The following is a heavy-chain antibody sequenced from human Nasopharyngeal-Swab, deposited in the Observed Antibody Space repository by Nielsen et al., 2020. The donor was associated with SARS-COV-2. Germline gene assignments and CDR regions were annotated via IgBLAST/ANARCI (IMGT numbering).Heavy chain of an antibody. J-gene: IGHJ4*02. CDR3: AKDRRAVAGTPDY. V-gene: IGHV3-23*01. Sequence: GESLKISCAASGLTFSSYAMSWVRQAPGKGLEWVSAVSGSGGSTYYADSVKGRFTISRDNSKNTLYLQMNSLRAEDTAVYYCAKDRRAVAGTPDYWGQGTLVTVSS. CDR2: VSGSGGST. CDR1: GLTFSSYA. D-gene: IGHD6-19*01.